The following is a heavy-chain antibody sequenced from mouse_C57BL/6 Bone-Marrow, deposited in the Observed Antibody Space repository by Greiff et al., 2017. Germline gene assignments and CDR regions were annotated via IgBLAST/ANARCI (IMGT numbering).Heavy chain of an antibody. Sequence: VQLQQPGAELVKPGASVKLSCKASGYTFTSYWMHWVKQRPGQGLEWIGMIHPNSGSTNYNEKFKSKDTLTVDKSSSTAYMQLSSLTSEDSAVYYCAAIYYGNYFDYWGQGTTLTVSS. V-gene: IGHV1-64*01. D-gene: IGHD2-1*01. CDR1: GYTFTSYW. J-gene: IGHJ2*01. CDR2: IHPNSGST. CDR3: AAIYYGNYFDY.